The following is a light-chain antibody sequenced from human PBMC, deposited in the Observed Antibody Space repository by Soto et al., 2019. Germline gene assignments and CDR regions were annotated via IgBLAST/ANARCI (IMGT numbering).Light chain of an antibody. CDR3: QSYDKRLTAYV. CDR1: SSSIGAGYE. J-gene: IGLJ1*01. Sequence: QSALTQPPSVSGAPGQRVTISCSGTSSSIGAGYEVHWYHQLPGTAPKLVVSGNGNRPSGVPDRLPASKSGTSASLAITGLQAEDEGHYYCQSYDKRLTAYVFGTGTTVTVL. V-gene: IGLV1-40*01. CDR2: GNG.